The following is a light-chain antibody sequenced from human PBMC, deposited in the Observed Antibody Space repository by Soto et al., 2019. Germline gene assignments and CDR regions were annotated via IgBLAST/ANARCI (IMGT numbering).Light chain of an antibody. Sequence: QSVLTQPASVSGSPGQSITISCTGTSSDVGGYIHVSWYQQHPGKAPKLMIFDVSNRPSGVSNRFSGSKSGNTASLTISGLQAEDEADYYCSSYTSSSTRDVFGTGTKLTVL. CDR3: SSYTSSSTRDV. V-gene: IGLV2-14*01. CDR2: DVS. CDR1: SSDVGGYIH. J-gene: IGLJ1*01.